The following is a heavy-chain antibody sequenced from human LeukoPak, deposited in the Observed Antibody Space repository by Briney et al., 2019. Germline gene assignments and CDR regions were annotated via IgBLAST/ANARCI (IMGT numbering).Heavy chain of an antibody. CDR2: IWYDGSNK. D-gene: IGHD2-15*01. Sequence: PGGSLRLSCAASGFTFSSYGMHWVRQAPGKGLEWGAVIWYDGSNKYYADSVKGRFTISRDNSKNTLYLQMNSLRAEDTAVYYCAREYCSGGSCSDAFDIWGQGTMVTVSS. CDR3: AREYCSGGSCSDAFDI. V-gene: IGHV3-33*01. J-gene: IGHJ3*02. CDR1: GFTFSSYG.